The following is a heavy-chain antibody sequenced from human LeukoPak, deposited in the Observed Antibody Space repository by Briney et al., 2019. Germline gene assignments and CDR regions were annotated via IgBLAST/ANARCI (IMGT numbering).Heavy chain of an antibody. J-gene: IGHJ4*02. Sequence: GGSLRLSGAASGFTFSSYSMNWVRQAPGKGLEWVSSISSSSSYIYYADSVKGRFTISRDNAKNSLYLQMNSLRAEDTAVYYCARDLSYCSGGSCYREGFDYWGQGTLVTVSS. D-gene: IGHD2-15*01. CDR1: GFTFSSYS. CDR3: ARDLSYCSGGSCYREGFDY. CDR2: ISSSSSYI. V-gene: IGHV3-21*01.